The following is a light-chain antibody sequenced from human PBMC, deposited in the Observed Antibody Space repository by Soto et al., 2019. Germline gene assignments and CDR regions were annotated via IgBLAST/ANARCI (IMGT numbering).Light chain of an antibody. J-gene: IGKJ2*01. CDR2: GAS. CDR1: QSVSSD. Sequence: DMVMTQSPATLSVSPGESATLSCRATQSVSSDLAWYQQKPGQAPRLLIYGASTRATDIAGRFSGSGSGTEFTLTISSLQSEDSAVYYCQQYANWPPTFSQGTKLEI. CDR3: QQYANWPPT. V-gene: IGKV3-15*01.